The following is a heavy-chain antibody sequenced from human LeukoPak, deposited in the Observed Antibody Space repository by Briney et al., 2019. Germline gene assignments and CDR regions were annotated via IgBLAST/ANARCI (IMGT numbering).Heavy chain of an antibody. V-gene: IGHV3-33*01. D-gene: IGHD3-16*02. CDR2: IWYDGSNK. CDR3: ARDSYRYVYYYYGMDV. J-gene: IGHJ6*02. CDR1: GFIFSNYG. Sequence: GGSLRLSCAASGFIFSNYGMHWIRQTPGKGLEWVAVIWYDGSNKYYADSVKGRFTISKDNSKNTLYLQMNNLRAEDTAVYYCARDSYRYVYYYYGMDVWGQGTTVTVSS.